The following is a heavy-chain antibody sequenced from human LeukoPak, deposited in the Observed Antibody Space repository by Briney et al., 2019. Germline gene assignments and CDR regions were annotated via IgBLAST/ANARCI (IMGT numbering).Heavy chain of an antibody. J-gene: IGHJ4*02. CDR1: GGSISSYY. CDR2: VYYRGST. V-gene: IGHV4-59*08. Sequence: NASETLSLTCTASGGSISSYYWSWIRQPPGKGLEWIGYVYYRGSTNYNPSLKSRVTISVDTSKNHFSLRPNSVTAADTAVDYCARHSSARHLYLDFDYWGQGTLVAVSS. D-gene: IGHD2-2*02. CDR3: ARHSSARHLYLDFDY.